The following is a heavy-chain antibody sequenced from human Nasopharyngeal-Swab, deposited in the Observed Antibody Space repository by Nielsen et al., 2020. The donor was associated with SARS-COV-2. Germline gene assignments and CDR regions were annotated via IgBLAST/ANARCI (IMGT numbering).Heavy chain of an antibody. V-gene: IGHV3-23*01. Sequence: GESLKISCAASGFTFNSYAVSWVRQAPGKGLEWVSTISGSGDSTYYADSVKGRFTISRDQSKNTLYLQMNSLRAEDTAVYYCAKENYYDSSGYYSNDAFDIWGQGAMVTVSS. CDR2: ISGSGDST. CDR3: AKENYYDSSGYYSNDAFDI. D-gene: IGHD3-22*01. J-gene: IGHJ3*02. CDR1: GFTFNSYA.